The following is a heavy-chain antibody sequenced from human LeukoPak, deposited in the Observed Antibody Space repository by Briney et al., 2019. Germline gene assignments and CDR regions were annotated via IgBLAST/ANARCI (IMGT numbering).Heavy chain of an antibody. Sequence: SETLSLTCTVSGGSISSYYWSWIRQHPGKGLEWIGYIYYSGSTYYNPSPKSRVTISVDTSKNQFSLKLSSVTAADTAVYYCARTGLGYCSSTSCYQWYFDLWGRGTLVTVSS. CDR1: GGSISSYY. J-gene: IGHJ2*01. V-gene: IGHV4-59*06. CDR3: ARTGLGYCSSTSCYQWYFDL. CDR2: IYYSGST. D-gene: IGHD2-2*01.